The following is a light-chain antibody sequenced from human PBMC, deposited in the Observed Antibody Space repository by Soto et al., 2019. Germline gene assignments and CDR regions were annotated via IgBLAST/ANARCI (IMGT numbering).Light chain of an antibody. J-gene: IGLJ2*01. Sequence: QSVLTQPRSVSGSPGQSVTISCTGTSSDVGGYKYVSWYEQHPGKAHKLIIYDVSKRAAVVPGCFSAAKSDNTASLTISGLQADEDAYYYCCSYAGSYSCVFGGGTKLTVL. CDR1: SSDVGGYKY. CDR3: CSYAGSYSCV. CDR2: DVS. V-gene: IGLV2-11*01.